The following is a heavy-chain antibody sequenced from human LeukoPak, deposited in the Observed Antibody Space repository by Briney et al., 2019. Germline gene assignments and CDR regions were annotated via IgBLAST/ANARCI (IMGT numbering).Heavy chain of an antibody. CDR3: ARSMNGYSSSWFHPYYDY. D-gene: IGHD6-13*01. V-gene: IGHV4-39*01. CDR2: IYYSGST. CDR1: GGSISSSSYY. J-gene: IGHJ4*02. Sequence: SETLSLTCTVSGGSISSSSYYWGRIRQPPGKGLEWIGSIYYSGSTYYNPSLKSRVTISVDTSKNQFSLKLSSVTAADTAVYYCARSMNGYSSSWFHPYYDYWGQGTLVTVSS.